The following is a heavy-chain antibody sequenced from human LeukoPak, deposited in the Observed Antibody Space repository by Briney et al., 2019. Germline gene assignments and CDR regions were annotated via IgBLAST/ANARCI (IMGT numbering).Heavy chain of an antibody. CDR3: ARGDYYDSSGYSQYFQH. CDR1: GFTFRSYG. Sequence: PGGSLRLSCAASGFTFRSYGMHWVRQAPGKGLEWVAVIWYDGSNKYYADSVKGRFTISRDNSKNTLYLQMNSLRAEDTAVYYCARGDYYDSSGYSQYFQHWGQGTLVTVSS. V-gene: IGHV3-33*08. D-gene: IGHD3-22*01. J-gene: IGHJ1*01. CDR2: IWYDGSNK.